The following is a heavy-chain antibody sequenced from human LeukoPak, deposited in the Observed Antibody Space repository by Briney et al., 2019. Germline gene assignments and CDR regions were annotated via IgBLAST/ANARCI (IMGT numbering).Heavy chain of an antibody. Sequence: WASVKVSCKASGGTFSSYAISWVRQAPGQGLEWMGGIIPIFGTANYAQKFQGRVTITADESTSTAYMELSSLRSEDTAVYYCARVNRRWPTIEAFDIWGQGTMVTVSS. V-gene: IGHV1-69*13. D-gene: IGHD5-24*01. J-gene: IGHJ3*02. CDR1: GGTFSSYA. CDR3: ARVNRRWPTIEAFDI. CDR2: IIPIFGTA.